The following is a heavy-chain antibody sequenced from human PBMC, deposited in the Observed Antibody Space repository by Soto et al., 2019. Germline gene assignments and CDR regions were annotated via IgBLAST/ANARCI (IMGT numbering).Heavy chain of an antibody. CDR3: ARMQLVAAVGAAWFDP. J-gene: IGHJ5*02. Sequence: QVQLVQSGAEVKKPGSSVKVSCKASGGTFSSYAISWVRQAPGQGLEWMGGIIPIFGTGNYAQKFQGRVTISADESTSTAYMELSSLRSEDTAVYYCARMQLVAAVGAAWFDPWGQGTLVTVSS. V-gene: IGHV1-69*12. D-gene: IGHD6-13*01. CDR2: IIPIFGTG. CDR1: GGTFSSYA.